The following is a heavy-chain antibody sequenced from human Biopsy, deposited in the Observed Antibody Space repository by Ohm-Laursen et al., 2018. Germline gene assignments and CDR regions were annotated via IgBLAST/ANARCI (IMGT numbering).Heavy chain of an antibody. Sequence: GSLRLSCTASGFPFSDYYMRWIRQAPGKGLDWVSYISDGGTTIYYADSVKGRFTISRDNAKKSLYLQMNSLRAEDTAVYYCARDSSRRAREGGMDVWGQGTTVTVSS. D-gene: IGHD6-6*01. J-gene: IGHJ6*02. CDR1: GFPFSDYY. CDR2: ISDGGTTI. CDR3: ARDSSRRAREGGMDV. V-gene: IGHV3-11*01.